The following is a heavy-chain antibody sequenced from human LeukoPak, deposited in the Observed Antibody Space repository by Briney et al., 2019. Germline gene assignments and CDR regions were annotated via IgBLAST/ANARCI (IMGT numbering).Heavy chain of an antibody. V-gene: IGHV4-59*01. CDR3: ARDRAVEMATIQEGFDI. J-gene: IGHJ3*02. CDR1: GGSISSYY. Sequence: PSETLSPTCTVSGGSISSYYWRWVRQPPGKGLEWIGYIYYSGSTNYNPSLKSRVTISVDTSKNQFSLKLSSVTAADTAVYYCARDRAVEMATIQEGFDIWGQGTMVTVSS. CDR2: IYYSGST. D-gene: IGHD5-24*01.